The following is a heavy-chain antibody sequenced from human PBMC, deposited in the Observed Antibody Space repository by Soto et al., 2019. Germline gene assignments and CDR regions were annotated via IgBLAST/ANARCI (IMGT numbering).Heavy chain of an antibody. D-gene: IGHD3-3*01. CDR3: ARVRVYYDFWSGYYSGYYYGMDV. V-gene: IGHV1-18*01. CDR1: GYTFTSYG. CDR2: ISAYNGNT. J-gene: IGHJ6*02. Sequence: GASVKVSCKGSGYTFTSYGISWVRQAPGQGLEWMGWISAYNGNTNYAQKLQGRVTMTTDTSTSTAYMELNSLRAEDTAVYYCARVRVYYDFWSGYYSGYYYGMDVWGQGTTVTVSS.